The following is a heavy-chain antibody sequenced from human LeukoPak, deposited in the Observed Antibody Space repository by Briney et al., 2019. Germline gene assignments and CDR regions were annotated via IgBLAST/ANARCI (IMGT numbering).Heavy chain of an antibody. D-gene: IGHD3-3*01. J-gene: IGHJ4*02. CDR3: AKSSSSYYDFWSGEIDY. Sequence: PGGSLRLSCAASGFTFSSYAMSWVRRAPGKGLEWVSAISGSGGSTYYADSVKGRFTISRDNSKNTLYLQMNSLRAEDTAVYYCAKSSSSYYDFWSGEIDYWGQGTLVTVSS. CDR1: GFTFSSYA. CDR2: ISGSGGST. V-gene: IGHV3-23*01.